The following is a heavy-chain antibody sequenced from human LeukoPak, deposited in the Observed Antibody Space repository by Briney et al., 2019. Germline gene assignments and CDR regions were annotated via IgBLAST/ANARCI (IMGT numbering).Heavy chain of an antibody. D-gene: IGHD3-22*01. J-gene: IGHJ4*02. V-gene: IGHV4-4*07. CDR3: AGVRYDGSGYYCLDY. Sequence: PSETLSLTCTVSGGSISSYYWSWIRQPAGKGLEYIGRIYTSGSTNYNPSLKSRITMSVDTSKNQFSLKLSSVTAADTAVYYCAGVRYDGSGYYCLDYWGQGTLVTVSS. CDR2: IYTSGST. CDR1: GGSISSYY.